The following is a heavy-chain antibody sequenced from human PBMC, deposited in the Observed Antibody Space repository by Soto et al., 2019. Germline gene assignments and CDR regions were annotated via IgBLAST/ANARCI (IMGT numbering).Heavy chain of an antibody. D-gene: IGHD6-13*01. CDR3: AKLVGRSQQLRAFDI. CDR1: GFTFSSYG. V-gene: IGHV3-30*18. CDR2: ISYDGSNK. Sequence: PGGSMRLSCAASGFTFSSYGMHWVRQAPGKGLEWVAVISYDGSNKYYADSVKGRFTISRDNSKNTLYLQMNSLRAEDTAVYYCAKLVGRSQQLRAFDIWGQGTMVTVSS. J-gene: IGHJ3*02.